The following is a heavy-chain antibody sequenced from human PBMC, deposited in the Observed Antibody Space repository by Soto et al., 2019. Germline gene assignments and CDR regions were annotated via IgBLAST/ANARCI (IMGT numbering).Heavy chain of an antibody. J-gene: IGHJ4*02. CDR1: GDSISESGDF. CDR3: ARILYYDSSFDF. CDR2: ISYAGTT. V-gene: IGHV4-30-4*01. Sequence: SETLSLTCSVSGDSISESGDFWSWIRQPPGKGLEWIGYISYAGTTYYSPSLQSRISMSVDTSKNHFSLQLTSVTAADTAVYYCARILYYDSSFDFWGQGTRVTVYS. D-gene: IGHD3-3*01.